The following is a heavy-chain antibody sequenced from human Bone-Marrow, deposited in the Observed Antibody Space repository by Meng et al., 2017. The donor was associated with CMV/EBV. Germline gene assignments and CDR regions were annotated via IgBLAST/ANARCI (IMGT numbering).Heavy chain of an antibody. Sequence: SVKVSCKASGFSFTNAAVQWVRQARGEPLEWIGWIVVGSGYTSYAQKLQGRVTITRDMATSTAYMEVSSLRSDDTAVYYCASKAMDVWGQGTMVTVSS. V-gene: IGHV1-58*01. CDR3: ASKAMDV. J-gene: IGHJ6*02. CDR1: GFSFTNAA. CDR2: IVVGSGYT.